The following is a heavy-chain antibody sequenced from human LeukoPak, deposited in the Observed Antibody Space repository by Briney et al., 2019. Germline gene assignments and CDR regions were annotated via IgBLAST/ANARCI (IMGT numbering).Heavy chain of an antibody. CDR1: GGSISSYFIRSYY. CDR2: IYFTGTA. Sequence: SETLSLTCTVSGGSISSYFIRSYYWSWIRQPPGKGLEWTGYIYFTGTATYSPSLSSRATASVDTSKNQFFLKLSSVTAADTAVYYCAREKVEETYYYYMDVWGKGTTVTVSS. CDR3: AREKVEETYYYYMDV. J-gene: IGHJ6*03. V-gene: IGHV4-61*01.